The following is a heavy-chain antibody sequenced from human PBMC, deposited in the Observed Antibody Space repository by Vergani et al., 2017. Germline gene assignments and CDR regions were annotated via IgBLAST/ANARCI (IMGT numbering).Heavy chain of an antibody. Sequence: QVQLVQSGAEVKKPGSSVKVSCKASGGTFSSYTISWVRQAPGQGLEWMGRIIPILGIANYAQKFQGRVTITADKSTSTAYMELSSLRSEDTAVYYCAGALTGERRAFNIWGQGRMVTVSS. CDR2: IIPILGIA. D-gene: IGHD7-27*01. CDR3: AGALTGERRAFNI. J-gene: IGHJ3*02. CDR1: GGTFSSYT. V-gene: IGHV1-69*02.